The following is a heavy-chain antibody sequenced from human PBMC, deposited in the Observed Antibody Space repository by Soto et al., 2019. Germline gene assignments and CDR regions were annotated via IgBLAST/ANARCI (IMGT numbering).Heavy chain of an antibody. J-gene: IGHJ6*02. Sequence: QVQLQQWGAGLLKPSETLSLTCAVYGGSFSGYYWSWIRQPPGKGLEWIGEINHSGSTNYNPSLKSRVTISVDTSKNQFSLKLSSVTAADTAVYYCARGYDYYDSSGYYYYYYYGMDVWGQGTTVTVSS. V-gene: IGHV4-34*01. CDR2: INHSGST. D-gene: IGHD3-22*01. CDR1: GGSFSGYY. CDR3: ARGYDYYDSSGYYYYYYYGMDV.